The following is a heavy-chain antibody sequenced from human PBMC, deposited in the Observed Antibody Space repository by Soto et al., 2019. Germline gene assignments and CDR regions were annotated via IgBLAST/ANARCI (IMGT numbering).Heavy chain of an antibody. J-gene: IGHJ4*02. CDR3: ARAQKFGIVVTPFDY. CDR2: IYPGDSDT. Sequence: PGESLKISCKGSGYSFTSYWIGWVRQMPGKGLEWMGIIYPGDSDTRYSPSFQGQVTISADKSISTAYLQWSSLKASDTAMYYCARAQKFGIVVTPFDYWGQGTLVTVSS. V-gene: IGHV5-51*01. D-gene: IGHD3-22*01. CDR1: GYSFTSYW.